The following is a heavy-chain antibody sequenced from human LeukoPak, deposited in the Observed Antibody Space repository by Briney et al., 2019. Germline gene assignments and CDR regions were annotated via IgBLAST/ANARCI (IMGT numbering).Heavy chain of an antibody. CDR2: IKQDGSAK. D-gene: IGHD4-17*01. Sequence: PGGSLRLSCAASGFTFNRYWMSWVRQAPGKELQWVANIKQDGSAKYYVDSVEGRFTISRDNAKNSLYLQMNSLRAEDTAVYYCARADYGDYVRNDAFDIWGQGTMVTVSS. V-gene: IGHV3-7*01. J-gene: IGHJ3*02. CDR3: ARADYGDYVRNDAFDI. CDR1: GFTFNRYW.